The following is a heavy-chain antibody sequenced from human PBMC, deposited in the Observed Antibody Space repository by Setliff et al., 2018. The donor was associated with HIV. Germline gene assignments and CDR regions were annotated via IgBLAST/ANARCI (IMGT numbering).Heavy chain of an antibody. D-gene: IGHD5-12*01. V-gene: IGHV3-49*04. CDR2: IRSKAYGGTT. CDR1: GFTFGDYA. CDR3: TRGRSGYDFMDV. Sequence: GESLKISCTASGFTFGDYAMSWVRQAPGKGLEWVGFIRSKAYGGTTEYAASVKGRFTISRDDSKSIAYLQMNSLKTEDTAVYYCTRGRSGYDFMDVWGQGTTVTVSS. J-gene: IGHJ6*02.